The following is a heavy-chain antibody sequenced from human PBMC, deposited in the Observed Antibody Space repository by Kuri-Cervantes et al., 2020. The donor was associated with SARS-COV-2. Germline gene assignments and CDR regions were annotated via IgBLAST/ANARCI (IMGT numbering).Heavy chain of an antibody. CDR2: ISAYNGNT. CDR3: ARDGRTYYDILTGYSISYYFDH. J-gene: IGHJ4*02. D-gene: IGHD3-9*01. Sequence: GESLKISCKGSGYSFTSYGISWVRQAPGQGLEWMGWISAYNGNTNYAQKLQGRVTMTTDTSTSTAYMELRSLRSDDTAVYYCARDGRTYYDILTGYSISYYFDHWGQGALVTVSS. CDR1: GYSFTSYG. V-gene: IGHV1-18*04.